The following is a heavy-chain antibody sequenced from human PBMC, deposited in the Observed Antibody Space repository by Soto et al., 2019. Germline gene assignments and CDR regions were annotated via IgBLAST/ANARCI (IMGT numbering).Heavy chain of an antibody. CDR2: IWYDGSNK. J-gene: IGHJ5*01. CDR1: GFTFSSYG. D-gene: IGHD5-18*01. Sequence: QVQLVESGGGVVQPGRSLRLSCAASGFTFSSYGMHWVRQAPGKGLEWVAVIWYDGSNKYYADSVKGRFTIARDNSKNTLYLQMNSRRAEDTAVEYCARERDTAIASWGQGTLVTVSS. CDR3: ARERDTAIAS. V-gene: IGHV3-33*01.